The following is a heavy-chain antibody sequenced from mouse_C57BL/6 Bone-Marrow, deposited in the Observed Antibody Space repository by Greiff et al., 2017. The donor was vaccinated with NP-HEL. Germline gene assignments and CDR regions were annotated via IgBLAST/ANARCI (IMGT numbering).Heavy chain of an antibody. CDR1: GFNIKDDY. V-gene: IGHV14-4*01. J-gene: IGHJ4*01. D-gene: IGHD1-1*01. Sequence: VHVKQSGAELVRPGASVKLSCTASGFNIKDDYMHWVKQRPEQGLEWIGWIDPENGDTEYASKFQGKATITADTSSNTAYLQLSSLTSEDTAVYYCTTPFTPIYAMDYWGQGTSVTVSS. CDR2: IDPENGDT. CDR3: TTPFTPIYAMDY.